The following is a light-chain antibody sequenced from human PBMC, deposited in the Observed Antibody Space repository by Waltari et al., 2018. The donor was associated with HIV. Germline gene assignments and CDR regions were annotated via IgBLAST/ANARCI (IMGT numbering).Light chain of an antibody. J-gene: IGLJ3*02. Sequence: SYVLTQPPSVFVAPGKTASITCGRDNIGDKSVHWYQQKPGQAPFLGLYDDDHRPSGIPERFSGSNSENAATLTINRLEAGDEADYYCQIWDMRSDHWVFGGGTKLTV. CDR2: DDD. CDR1: NIGDKS. CDR3: QIWDMRSDHWV. V-gene: IGLV3-21*03.